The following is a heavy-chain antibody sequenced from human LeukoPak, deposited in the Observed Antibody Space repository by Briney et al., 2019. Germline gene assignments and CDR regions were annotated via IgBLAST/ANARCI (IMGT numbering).Heavy chain of an antibody. CDR3: ARGAARMVEIGTIISFEH. CDR1: GFTFSTYG. V-gene: IGHV3-30*03. CDR2: ISYDGSNK. J-gene: IGHJ4*02. D-gene: IGHD5-24*01. Sequence: GGSLRPSCAASGFTFSTYGMHWVRQAPGKGLEWVAVISYDGSNKYYADSVKGRFTISRDNSKNTLYLQMNSLRAEDTAVYYCARGAARMVEIGTIISFEHWGQGTLVTVSS.